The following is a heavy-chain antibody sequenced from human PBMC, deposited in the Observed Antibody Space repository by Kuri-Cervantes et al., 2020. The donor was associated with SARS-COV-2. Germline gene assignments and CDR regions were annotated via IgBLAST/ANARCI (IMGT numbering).Heavy chain of an antibody. CDR1: GFNFSTPD. J-gene: IGHJ4*02. CDR2: ISYDGKNK. D-gene: IGHD2-21*01. CDR3: SKDRAGVHDF. V-gene: IGHV3-30*18. Sequence: GESLKISCVASGFNFSTPDMHWVRQAPGKGLEWVTFISYDGKNKKCMASGKGRFTISRDNSQNTLQLQMKSLTDDDTAIYYCSKDRAGVHDFWGQGTLVTVSS.